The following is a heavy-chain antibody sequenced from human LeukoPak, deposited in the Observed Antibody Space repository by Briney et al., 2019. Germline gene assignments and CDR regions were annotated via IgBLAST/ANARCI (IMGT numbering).Heavy chain of an antibody. CDR2: ISYDGSNK. J-gene: IGHJ4*02. Sequence: PGGSLRLSCAASGFTFSSYAMHWVRQAPGKGLEWVAVISYDGSNKYYADSVKGRFTISRDNSKNTLYLQMNSLRAEDTAVYYCARSTYCSGGSCYLWYFDYWGQGTLVTVSS. CDR3: ARSTYCSGGSCYLWYFDY. V-gene: IGHV3-30-3*01. D-gene: IGHD2-15*01. CDR1: GFTFSSYA.